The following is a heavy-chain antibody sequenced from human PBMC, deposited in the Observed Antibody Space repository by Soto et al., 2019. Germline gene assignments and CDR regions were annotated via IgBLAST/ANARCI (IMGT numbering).Heavy chain of an antibody. V-gene: IGHV1-2*02. CDR2: INLNSGDT. J-gene: IGHJ5*02. Sequence: VXSXKVSFKASGYTXTDYYMQLVRQAPGQGLEWMGWINLNSGDTNFAQQFQGRVTMTRDTYITTAYMDITRLRSHDTAVYYCARARPPLNWFDLWGQGALGTVSS. CDR3: ARARPPLNWFDL. CDR1: GYTXTDYY. D-gene: IGHD6-6*01.